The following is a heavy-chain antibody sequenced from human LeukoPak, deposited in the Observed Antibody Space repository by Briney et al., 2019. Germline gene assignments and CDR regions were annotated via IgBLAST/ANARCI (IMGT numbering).Heavy chain of an antibody. J-gene: IGHJ4*02. Sequence: PSETLSLTCTVSGGSVSSGSYYWSWIRQPPGKGLEWIAYLFYSGSTDYNPSLESRVTISVDTSKNQFSLKLRSVTAADTAVYYCATVAVIRGVTYFDYWGQGTLVTVSS. V-gene: IGHV4-61*01. CDR2: LFYSGST. CDR1: GGSVSSGSYY. CDR3: ATVAVIRGVTYFDY. D-gene: IGHD3-10*01.